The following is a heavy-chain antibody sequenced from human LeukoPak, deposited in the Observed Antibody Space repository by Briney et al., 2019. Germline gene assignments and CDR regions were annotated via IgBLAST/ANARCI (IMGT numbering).Heavy chain of an antibody. CDR3: ACRIVSSGWYQRGSWFDP. Sequence: SETLSLTCTVSGGSISSSSYYWGWIRQPPGKGLEWIGSIYYSGSTYYNPSLKSRVTISVDTSKNQFSLKLSSVTAADTAVYYCACRIVSSGWYQRGSWFDPWGQGTLVTVSS. V-gene: IGHV4-39*01. CDR2: IYYSGST. D-gene: IGHD6-13*01. CDR1: GGSISSSSYY. J-gene: IGHJ5*02.